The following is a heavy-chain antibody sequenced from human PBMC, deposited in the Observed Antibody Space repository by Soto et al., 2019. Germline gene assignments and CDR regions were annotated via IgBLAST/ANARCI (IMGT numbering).Heavy chain of an antibody. CDR1: GGSVSSPDYY. CDR3: ARDKILTGYNWFDP. V-gene: IGHV4-61*08. Sequence: SETLSLTCIVSGGSVSSPDYYWSWIRQPPGKGLEWIGYIYYSGSTNYNPSLKSRVTISVDTSKNQFSLKLSSVTAADTAVYYCARDKILTGYNWFDPWGQGTLVTVSS. CDR2: IYYSGST. J-gene: IGHJ5*02. D-gene: IGHD3-9*01.